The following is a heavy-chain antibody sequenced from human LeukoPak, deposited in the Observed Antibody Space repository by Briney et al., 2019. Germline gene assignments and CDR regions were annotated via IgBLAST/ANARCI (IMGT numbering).Heavy chain of an antibody. CDR2: IKSKTDGGTT. J-gene: IGHJ3*02. CDR3: TTAGIAAAGTSAFDI. CDR1: GFTFSNAW. D-gene: IGHD6-13*01. Sequence: PGGSLRLSCAASGFTFSNAWMSWVRQAPGKGLEWGGRIKSKTDGGTTDYAAPVKGRFTISRDDSKNTLYLQMNSLKTEDTAVYYCTTAGIAAAGTSAFDIWGQGTMVTVSS. V-gene: IGHV3-15*01.